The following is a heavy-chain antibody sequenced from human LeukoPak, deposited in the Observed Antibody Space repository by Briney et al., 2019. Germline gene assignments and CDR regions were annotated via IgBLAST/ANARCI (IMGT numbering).Heavy chain of an antibody. Sequence: GGSLRLSCVASGFTFSTYWMSWVRQAPGKGLEWVANIKQDGSEKYYVDSVKGRFTISRDNAKNSLYLQMNSLRAEDTAVYYCARDFRVATIGYWGQGTLVTVSS. J-gene: IGHJ4*02. CDR1: GFTFSTYW. D-gene: IGHD5-12*01. CDR2: IKQDGSEK. CDR3: ARDFRVATIGY. V-gene: IGHV3-7*01.